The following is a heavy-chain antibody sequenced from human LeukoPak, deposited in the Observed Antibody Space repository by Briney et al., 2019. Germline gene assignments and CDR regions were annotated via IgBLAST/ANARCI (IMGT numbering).Heavy chain of an antibody. CDR2: IWYGGSNK. D-gene: IGHD3-16*01. J-gene: IGHJ3*02. CDR3: AKDEGGAFDI. CDR1: GFTFSSYG. Sequence: PGRSLRLSCAASGFTFSSYGMHWVRQAPGKGLEWVAVIWYGGSNKYYADSAKGRFTISRDNSKNTLYLQMNSLRAEDTAVYYCAKDEGGAFDIWGQGTMVTVSS. V-gene: IGHV3-30*18.